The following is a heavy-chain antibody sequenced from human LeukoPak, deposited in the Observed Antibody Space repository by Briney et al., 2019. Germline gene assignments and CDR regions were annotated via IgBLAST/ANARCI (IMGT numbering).Heavy chain of an antibody. CDR1: GFTTHYW. V-gene: IGHV3-7*03. Sequence: PGGSLRLSCTASGFTTHYWLNWVRQSPGKGLEWVANIDRDGRVQHYVDSVEGRFTISRDSAKNSLALQMNSLRAEDTAVYFCAILSWDGRGSFYWGQGTLVTVSS. D-gene: IGHD2/OR15-2a*01. CDR3: AILSWDGRGSFY. J-gene: IGHJ4*02. CDR2: IDRDGRVQ.